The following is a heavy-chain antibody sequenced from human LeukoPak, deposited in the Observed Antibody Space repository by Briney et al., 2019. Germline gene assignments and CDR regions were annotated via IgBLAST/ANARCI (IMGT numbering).Heavy chain of an antibody. CDR3: AREVTYYYDSSGYYPPYYYYYYYMDV. D-gene: IGHD3-22*01. V-gene: IGHV1-2*02. J-gene: IGHJ6*03. Sequence: GASVKVSCKASGYTFTGYYMHWVRRAPGQGLEWMGWINPNSGGTNYAQKFQGRVTMTRDTSISTAYMELSRLRSDDTAVYYCAREVTYYYDSSGYYPPYYYYYYYMDVWGKGTTVTVSS. CDR1: GYTFTGYY. CDR2: INPNSGGT.